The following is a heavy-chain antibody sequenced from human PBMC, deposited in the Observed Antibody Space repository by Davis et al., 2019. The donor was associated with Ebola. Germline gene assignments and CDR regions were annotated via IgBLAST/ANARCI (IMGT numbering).Heavy chain of an antibody. CDR2: ISSSGSTI. CDR3: ARKLLGYYYYGMDV. J-gene: IGHJ6*02. D-gene: IGHD3-10*01. V-gene: IGHV3-11*01. Sequence: GGSLRLSCAASGFTFSDYYMSWIRQAPGKGLEWVSYISSSGSTIYYADSVKGRFTISRDNAKKSLYLQMNSPRAEDTAVYYCARKLLGYYYYGMDVWGQGTTVTVSS. CDR1: GFTFSDYY.